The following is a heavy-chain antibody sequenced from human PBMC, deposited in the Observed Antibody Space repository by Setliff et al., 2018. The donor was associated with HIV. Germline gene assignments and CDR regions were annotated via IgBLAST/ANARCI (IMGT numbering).Heavy chain of an antibody. V-gene: IGHV4-39*07. D-gene: IGHD6-13*01. CDR1: GDSISSSSYY. Sequence: PSETLSLTCNVSGDSISSSSYYWGWIRQPPGKGLEWIGSIHYSGSTNYNPSLKSRVTISVDTSKNQFSLKLSAVTAADTAIYYCARGLGYSSPRRGIDSWGPGTLVTVSS. CDR2: IHYSGST. J-gene: IGHJ5*01. CDR3: ARGLGYSSPRRGIDS.